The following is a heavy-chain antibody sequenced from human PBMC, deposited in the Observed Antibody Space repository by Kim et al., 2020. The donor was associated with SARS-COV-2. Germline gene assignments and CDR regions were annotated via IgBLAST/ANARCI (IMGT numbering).Heavy chain of an antibody. D-gene: IGHD2-2*01. CDR1: GFTFGSYS. J-gene: IGHJ6*02. Sequence: GGSLRLSCAASGFTFGSYSMNWVRQAPGKGLEWVSSISSSSSYIYYADSVKGRFTISRDNAKNSLYLQMNSLRAEDTAVYYCARVRIVVVPAAISYYYYGMDVWGQGTTVTVSS. CDR2: ISSSSSYI. CDR3: ARVRIVVVPAAISYYYYGMDV. V-gene: IGHV3-21*01.